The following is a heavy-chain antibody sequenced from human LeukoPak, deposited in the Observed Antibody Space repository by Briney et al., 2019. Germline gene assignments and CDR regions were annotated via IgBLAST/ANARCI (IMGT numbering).Heavy chain of an antibody. Sequence: ASVKVSCKASGYTFTSYGISWVRQAPGQGLEWMGWISAYNGNTNYAQKLQGRVTMTTDTSTSTAYMELRSLRSDDTAVYYCARDSKRTYYDFWSGYYTGEYWFDPWGQVTLVTVSS. D-gene: IGHD3-3*01. CDR3: ARDSKRTYYDFWSGYYTGEYWFDP. J-gene: IGHJ5*02. V-gene: IGHV1-18*01. CDR2: ISAYNGNT. CDR1: GYTFTSYG.